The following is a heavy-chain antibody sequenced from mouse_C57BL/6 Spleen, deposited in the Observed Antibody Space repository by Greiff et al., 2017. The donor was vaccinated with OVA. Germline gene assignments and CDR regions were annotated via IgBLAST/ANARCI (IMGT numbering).Heavy chain of an antibody. Sequence: VQLQQSGAELVRPGSSVKLSCKASGYTFTSYWMDWVKQRPGQGLEWIGNIYPSDSETHYNQKFKDKATLTVDKSSSTAYMQLSSLTSEDSAVYYCARLGYGKGWFAYWGQGTLVTVSA. D-gene: IGHD1-1*01. CDR1: GYTFTSYW. CDR2: IYPSDSET. J-gene: IGHJ3*01. V-gene: IGHV1-61*01. CDR3: ARLGYGKGWFAY.